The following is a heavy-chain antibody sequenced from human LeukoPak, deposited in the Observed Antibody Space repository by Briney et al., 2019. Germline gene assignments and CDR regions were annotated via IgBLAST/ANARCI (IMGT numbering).Heavy chain of an antibody. V-gene: IGHV3-23*01. D-gene: IGHD3-9*01. Sequence: PGASLRLSCAASGFTFSNYAMSWVRQAPGKGLEWVSAITGSGGNTYSADSVKGRFTISRDNSKNTVFLQMNSLRAEDTAVYYCAKRGDYDVLTGYYVSDYWGQGTLVTVSS. J-gene: IGHJ4*02. CDR3: AKRGDYDVLTGYYVSDY. CDR1: GFTFSNYA. CDR2: ITGSGGNT.